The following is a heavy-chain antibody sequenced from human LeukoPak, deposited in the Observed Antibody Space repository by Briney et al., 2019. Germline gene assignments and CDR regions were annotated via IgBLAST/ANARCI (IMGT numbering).Heavy chain of an antibody. CDR2: IYYSGST. Sequence: SETLSLTCTVSGGSISNSSYYWGWIRQPPGKGLEWIGSIYYSGSTNYNPSLKSRVTISVDTSKNQFSLKLSSVTAADTAVYYCARAHGVGVSFDYWGQGTLVTVSS. D-gene: IGHD3-10*01. CDR3: ARAHGVGVSFDY. J-gene: IGHJ4*02. CDR1: GGSISNSSYY. V-gene: IGHV4-39*07.